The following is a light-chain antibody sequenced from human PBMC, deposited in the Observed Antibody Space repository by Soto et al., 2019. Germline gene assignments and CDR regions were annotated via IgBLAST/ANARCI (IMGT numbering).Light chain of an antibody. CDR1: GSNIGKDY. J-gene: IGLJ3*02. CDR3: ATWDSTLTAGV. V-gene: IGLV1-51*01. Sequence: QSVLTQPPSVSAAPGQKVTISCSGGGSNIGKDYGAWYLQLPDAAPKLLIYENDKRPSGIPHRFSGSKSGTSATLGITGLQTGDEADYYCATWDSTLTAGVFGGGTKLTVL. CDR2: END.